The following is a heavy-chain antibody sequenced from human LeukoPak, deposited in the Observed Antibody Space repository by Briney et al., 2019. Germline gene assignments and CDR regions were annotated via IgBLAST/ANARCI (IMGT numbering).Heavy chain of an antibody. D-gene: IGHD3-16*02. J-gene: IGHJ4*02. Sequence: GSLRLSCAASGFTFSSSSMNWVRQAPGKGLEWVSAISSGSSSIYYADSVKGRFTISRDNAKNSLYLQMNSLRAEDTAVYYCARAGPGGGLIVKVYYFDDWGQGTLLTDSS. CDR3: ARAGPGGGLIVKVYYFDD. CDR2: ISSGSSSI. V-gene: IGHV3-21*01. CDR1: GFTFSSSS.